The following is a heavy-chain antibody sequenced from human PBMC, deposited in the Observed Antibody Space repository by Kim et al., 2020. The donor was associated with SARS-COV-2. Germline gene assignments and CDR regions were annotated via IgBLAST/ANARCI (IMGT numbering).Heavy chain of an antibody. CDR2: FDPEDGET. CDR1: GYTLTELS. Sequence: ASVKVSSKVSGYTLTELSMHWVRQAPGKGLEWMGGFDPEDGETIYAQKFQGRVTMTEDTSTDTAYMELSSLRSEDTAVYYCATGFVLDGSLRPNYYYYYGMDVWGQGTTVTVSS. V-gene: IGHV1-24*01. CDR3: ATGFVLDGSLRPNYYYYYGMDV. J-gene: IGHJ6*02. D-gene: IGHD3-10*01.